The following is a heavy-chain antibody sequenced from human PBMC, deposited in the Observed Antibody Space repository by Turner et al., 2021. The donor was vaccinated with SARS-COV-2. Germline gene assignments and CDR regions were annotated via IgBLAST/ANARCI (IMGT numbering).Heavy chain of an antibody. V-gene: IGHV1-69*13. CDR2: IIPLFGTS. D-gene: IGHD1-1*01. J-gene: IGHJ6*02. Sequence: QFQLFLSVAEVKKPGSSVKVSCKASGGTFSTYAISWVRQAPGQGLEWMGGIIPLFGTSNYAEKFQDRVYFTADKSTGTVYMHLATLTPDDTATYYCARDFTNDPQDAVDVWGQGTTVTVSS. CDR3: ARDFTNDPQDAVDV. CDR1: GGTFSTYA.